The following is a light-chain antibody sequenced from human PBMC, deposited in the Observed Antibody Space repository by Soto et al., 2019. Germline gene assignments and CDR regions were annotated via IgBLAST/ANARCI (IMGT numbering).Light chain of an antibody. J-gene: IGLJ2*01. CDR2: DVS. CDR3: SSYTSTGTV. Sequence: QSVLTQPASVSGSPGQSITISCTGTSSDVGGYNYVSWYQQHPGKAPKLMIYDVSNRPSGVSTRFSGSKSGNTASLTISGLQAEDEADYYCSSYTSTGTVFGGGTKLTV. CDR1: SSDVGGYNY. V-gene: IGLV2-14*01.